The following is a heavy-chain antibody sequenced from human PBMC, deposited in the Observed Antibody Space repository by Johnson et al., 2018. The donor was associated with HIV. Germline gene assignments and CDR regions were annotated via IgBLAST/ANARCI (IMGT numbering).Heavy chain of an antibody. V-gene: IGHV3-30-3*01. CDR3: ARDGRQQGLNAFDI. Sequence: QVQLVESGGGVVQPGRSLRLSCAASGFTFSSYAMHWVRQAPGKGLEWVAVISYDGSNKYYADSVKGRFTISRDNSKNTLYLQMNSLRAEDTALYYCARDGRQQGLNAFDIWGQGTKVTVSS. CDR2: ISYDGSNK. D-gene: IGHD6-13*01. J-gene: IGHJ3*02. CDR1: GFTFSSYA.